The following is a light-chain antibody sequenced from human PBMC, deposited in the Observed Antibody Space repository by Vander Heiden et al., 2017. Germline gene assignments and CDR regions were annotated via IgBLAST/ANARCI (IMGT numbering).Light chain of an antibody. V-gene: IGLV2-23*02. Sequence: QSALTPPASVSGSPGQSINISCTGTNSDIWGYDLVSWYQQYPHNAPKLIMLEVSERPSGISNRYSGSKSDNTAALTISGLQAEDEADYYCCSYAGSSTWMFGVGTKVTVL. CDR2: EVS. CDR3: CSYAGSSTWM. J-gene: IGLJ3*02. CDR1: NSDIWGYDL.